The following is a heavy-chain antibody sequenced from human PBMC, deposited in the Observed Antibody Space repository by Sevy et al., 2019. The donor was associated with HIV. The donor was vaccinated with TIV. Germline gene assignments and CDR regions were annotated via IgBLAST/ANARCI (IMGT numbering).Heavy chain of an antibody. CDR1: GFTFSSYS. Sequence: GGSLRLSCAASGFTFSSYSMNWVRQAPGKGLEWVSSISSSSSYIYYADSVKGRFTISRDNAKNSLYLQMNSLRAEDTAVYYCARSERISDAFDIWGPGTMVTVSS. D-gene: IGHD3-3*01. CDR2: ISSSSSYI. V-gene: IGHV3-21*01. J-gene: IGHJ3*02. CDR3: ARSERISDAFDI.